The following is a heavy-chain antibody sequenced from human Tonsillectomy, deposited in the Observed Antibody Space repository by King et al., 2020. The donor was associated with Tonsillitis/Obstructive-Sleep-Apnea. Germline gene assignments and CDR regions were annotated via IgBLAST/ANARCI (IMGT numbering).Heavy chain of an antibody. CDR2: ISGSAGST. CDR1: GFTFSNYA. CDR3: AKFLGYCSGGSCYLGGFDY. Sequence: VQLVESGGGFVQPGGSLRLSCAASGFTFSNYAMSWVRQAPGKGLEWVSGISGSAGSTYYADSGKGRFTISRDNSKNTLYLQMNSLRAEDTAVYYCAKFLGYCSGGSCYLGGFDYWGQGTLVTVSS. D-gene: IGHD2-15*01. V-gene: IGHV3-23*04. J-gene: IGHJ4*02.